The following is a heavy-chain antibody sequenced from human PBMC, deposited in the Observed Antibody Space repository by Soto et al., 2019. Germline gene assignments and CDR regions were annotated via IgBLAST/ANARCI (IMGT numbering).Heavy chain of an antibody. Sequence: QVQLVESGGGVVQPGRSLRLSCAASGFTFSRYGMHWVRQAPGKGLEWVAAIRYDGTVEYYLDSVKGRFTISRDNSKNTLSRQMNGLRAEDAAVYYCARDDDTSGHSSHFGYWGQGTLVTV. V-gene: IGHV3-33*01. CDR3: ARDDDTSGHSSHFGY. CDR2: IRYDGTVE. CDR1: GFTFSRYG. D-gene: IGHD3-22*01. J-gene: IGHJ4*02.